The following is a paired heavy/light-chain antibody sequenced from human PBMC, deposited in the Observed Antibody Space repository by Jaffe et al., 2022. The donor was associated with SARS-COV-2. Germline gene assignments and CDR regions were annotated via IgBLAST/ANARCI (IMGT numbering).Heavy chain of an antibody. D-gene: IGHD3-16*01. Sequence: QVQLQESGPGLVKPSQTLSLTCTVSGDSVSSGNHYWTWIRQPARKGLEWIGRIYTSGTTYYSSSLRSRVSISMDRSKNQFSLDLTSVTAADTAVYYCAREVWDQQGNWFDPWGQGTLVTVSS. CDR1: GDSVSSGNHY. CDR3: AREVWDQQGNWFDP. J-gene: IGHJ5*02. CDR2: IYTSGTT. V-gene: IGHV4-61*02.
Light chain of an antibody. CDR1: SSNIGKSW. J-gene: IGLJ3*02. CDR3: AAWDGSLGAWV. Sequence: QSVLSQPPSASGTPGQRVTISCSGSSSNIGKSWLYWYQQLPGTAPKLLIYRNNQRSSGVPDRFSGSKSGTSGSLAISGLRSEDESDYYCAAWDGSLGAWVFGGGTKVTVL. CDR2: RNN. V-gene: IGLV1-47*01.